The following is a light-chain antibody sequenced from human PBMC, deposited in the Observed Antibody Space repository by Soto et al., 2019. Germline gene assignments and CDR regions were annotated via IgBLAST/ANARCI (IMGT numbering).Light chain of an antibody. CDR1: SSDVVGYNY. CDR2: EVS. Sequence: QSVLTQPPSASGSFGQSVTISCTGTSSDVVGYNYVSWYQQHPGKAHKLMIYEVSERPSGVPDRFSGSKSGNTASLTVSGLQADDEADYYCSSYSGTNYHYVFGTGTKVTVL. J-gene: IGLJ1*01. V-gene: IGLV2-8*01. CDR3: SSYSGTNYHYV.